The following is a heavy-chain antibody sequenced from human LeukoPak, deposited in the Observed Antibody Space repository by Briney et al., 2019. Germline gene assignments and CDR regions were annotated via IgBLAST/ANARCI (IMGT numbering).Heavy chain of an antibody. CDR1: GGSMSSHF. CDR2: IYTSGTN. Sequence: PSETLSLTCTVSGGSMSSHFWTWIRQPPGRGLVWIGYIYTSGTNNYNPSLKSRVTISVDTSKNQFSLKLSSVTAADTAIYYCASLRESPYPDSSSGLYYYYYMDVWGEGTTVTVS. J-gene: IGHJ6*03. CDR3: ASLRESPYPDSSSGLYYYYYMDV. D-gene: IGHD6-6*01. V-gene: IGHV4-4*09.